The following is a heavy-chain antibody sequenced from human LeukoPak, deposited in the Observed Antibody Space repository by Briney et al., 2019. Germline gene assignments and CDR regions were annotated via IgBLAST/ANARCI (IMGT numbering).Heavy chain of an antibody. CDR3: TTAPGYYDYVWGSYQEY. Sequence: GGSLRLSCAASGFTFSNAWMSWVRQAPGKGLEWVGRIKSKTDDGTTDYAAPVKGRFTISRDDSKNTLYLQMNSLKTEDTAVYYCTTAPGYYDYVWGSYQEYWGQGTLVTVSS. V-gene: IGHV3-15*01. CDR1: GFTFSNAW. CDR2: IKSKTDDGTT. D-gene: IGHD3-16*02. J-gene: IGHJ4*02.